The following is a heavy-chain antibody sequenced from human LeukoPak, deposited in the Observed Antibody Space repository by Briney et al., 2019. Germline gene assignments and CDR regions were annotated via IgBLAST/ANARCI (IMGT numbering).Heavy chain of an antibody. Sequence: GGSLRLSCAASGFTFSSYALSWVSQAPGKGLEWVSAISGSGGSTYYADSVKGGFTISRDNSKNTLYLQMTSLRAEDTAVYYCAKDRVRCSGGRCYPLPEYFQHWGQGTLVTVSS. D-gene: IGHD2-15*01. J-gene: IGHJ1*01. CDR3: AKDRVRCSGGRCYPLPEYFQH. CDR2: ISGSGGST. CDR1: GFTFSSYA. V-gene: IGHV3-23*01.